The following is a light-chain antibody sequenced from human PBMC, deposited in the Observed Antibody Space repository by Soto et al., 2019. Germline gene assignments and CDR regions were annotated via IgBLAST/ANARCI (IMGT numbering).Light chain of an antibody. CDR1: SSNIGAGCE. CDR3: QSYDSSLSASYV. CDR2: GNT. J-gene: IGLJ1*01. Sequence: QSALTQPPSVSAAPGQTVTISCTGCSSNIGAGCEVHWYQHLPGKAPKLLIYGNTNRPSGVPDRFSGSKSGTSASLAITGLQAEDEADYYCQSYDSSLSASYVFGGGTKVT. V-gene: IGLV1-40*01.